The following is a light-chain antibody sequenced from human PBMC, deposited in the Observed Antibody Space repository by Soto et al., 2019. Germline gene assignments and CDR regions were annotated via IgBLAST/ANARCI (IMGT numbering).Light chain of an antibody. CDR3: QQYHDWKM. CDR2: GAS. CDR1: QSISSK. Sequence: TVMTQSPATLSVSPGEMATLSCRASQSISSKLAWYQQKPGQAPRLLIYGASTRATGVPARFSGSGSGTEFTLTISTLQSEDFAIYYCQQYHDWKMFGQGTKVDIK. J-gene: IGKJ1*01. V-gene: IGKV3-15*01.